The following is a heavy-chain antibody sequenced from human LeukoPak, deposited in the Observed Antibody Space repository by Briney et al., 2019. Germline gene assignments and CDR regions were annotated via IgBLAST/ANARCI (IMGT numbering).Heavy chain of an antibody. CDR3: ANSRWPDDAFDI. CDR2: ISWNSGSK. D-gene: IGHD5-24*01. V-gene: IGHV3-9*01. Sequence: GRSLRLSCAASGFTFSSYEVNWVRQAPGKGLEWVSGISWNSGSKGYADSVKGRFTISRDNAKNSLYLQMNSLRAEDTALYYCANSRWPDDAFDIWGQGTMVTVSS. CDR1: GFTFSSYE. J-gene: IGHJ3*02.